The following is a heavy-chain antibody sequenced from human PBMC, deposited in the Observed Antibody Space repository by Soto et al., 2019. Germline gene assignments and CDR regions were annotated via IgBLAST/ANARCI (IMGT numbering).Heavy chain of an antibody. Sequence: QVQLVQSGAEVKKPGSSVKVSCKASGGTFSSYAISWVRQAPGQGLEWMGGIIPIFGTANYAQKFQGRVTITADESTSKAYMELSSLRSEDTAVYYCARDKYYYDSSGYFNSPPRYYYGMDVWGQGTTVTVSS. D-gene: IGHD3-22*01. CDR1: GGTFSSYA. CDR3: ARDKYYYDSSGYFNSPPRYYYGMDV. CDR2: IIPIFGTA. V-gene: IGHV1-69*01. J-gene: IGHJ6*02.